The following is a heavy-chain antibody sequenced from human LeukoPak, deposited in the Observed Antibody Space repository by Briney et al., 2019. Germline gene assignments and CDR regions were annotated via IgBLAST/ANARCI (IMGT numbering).Heavy chain of an antibody. Sequence: SETLSLTCAVYGGSISGYYWSWIRQPPGKGLEWIGYIYYSGSTNYNPSLKSRVTISVDTSKNQFSLKLSSVTAADTAVYYCALLRGSGSYYNSYYYMDVWGKGTTVTVSS. D-gene: IGHD3-10*01. CDR2: IYYSGST. CDR3: ALLRGSGSYYNSYYYMDV. CDR1: GGSISGYY. J-gene: IGHJ6*03. V-gene: IGHV4-59*12.